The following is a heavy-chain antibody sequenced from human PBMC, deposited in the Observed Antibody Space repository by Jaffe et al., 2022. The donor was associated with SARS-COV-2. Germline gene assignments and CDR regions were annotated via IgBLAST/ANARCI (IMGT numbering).Heavy chain of an antibody. V-gene: IGHV3-74*01. CDR1: GFTFSNYW. CDR3: ARAGRDTGGYGSWFDP. CDR2: IYSDGGST. D-gene: IGHD2-8*02. J-gene: IGHJ5*02. Sequence: EVQLVESGGGLVQPGGSLRLSCAASGFTFSNYWMHWVRQAPGKGLVWVSRIYSDGGSTTYADSVKGRFTMSRDNAKNTLYLQMNSLRAEDTAVYYCARAGRDTGGYGSWFDPWGQGTLVTVSS.